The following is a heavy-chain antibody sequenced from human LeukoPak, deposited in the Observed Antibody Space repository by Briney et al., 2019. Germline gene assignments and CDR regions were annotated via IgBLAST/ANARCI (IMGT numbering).Heavy chain of an antibody. D-gene: IGHD2-15*01. CDR3: ARSKSWYSIDAFDI. CDR1: GLTFSIHW. V-gene: IGHV3-74*03. CDR2: INGYGSNT. J-gene: IGHJ3*02. Sequence: GRSLRLSWAASGLTFSIHWMQWVRHAPGKGRVWVSRINGYGSNTTYEVSVQSQVTSCKDHANNTLYLQMNSLRAEDTAVYHCARSKSWYSIDAFDIWGQATMVSVPS.